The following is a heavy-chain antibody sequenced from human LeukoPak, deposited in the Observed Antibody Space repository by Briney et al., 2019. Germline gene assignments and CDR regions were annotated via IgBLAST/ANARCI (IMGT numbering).Heavy chain of an antibody. Sequence: ASVKLSCKASGYTFTSFGISWVRQAPGQGLEWMGWISTNNGNTNYAQKLQGRVTMTTDTSTSTAYMEVTSLRSDDTAVYYCARLSGSYYRGNDYWGQGPLITVSS. CDR2: ISTNNGNT. J-gene: IGHJ4*02. CDR3: ARLSGSYYRGNDY. D-gene: IGHD1-26*01. CDR1: GYTFTSFG. V-gene: IGHV1-18*01.